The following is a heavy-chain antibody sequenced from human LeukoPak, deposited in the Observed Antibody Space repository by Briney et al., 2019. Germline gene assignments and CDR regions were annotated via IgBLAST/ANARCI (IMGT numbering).Heavy chain of an antibody. Sequence: ASVKVSCKASGYTFTSYYMHWVRQAPGQGLEWMGTINPSGGSTSYAQKFQGRVTMTRDTSTSTVYMELSSLRSEDTAVYYCARRITMNRDAFDIWGQGTMVTVSS. CDR1: GYTFTSYY. V-gene: IGHV1-46*03. D-gene: IGHD3-22*01. CDR3: ARRITMNRDAFDI. J-gene: IGHJ3*02. CDR2: INPSGGST.